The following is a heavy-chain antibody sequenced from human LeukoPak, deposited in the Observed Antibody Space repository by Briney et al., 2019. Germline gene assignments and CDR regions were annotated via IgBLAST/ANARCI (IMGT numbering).Heavy chain of an antibody. CDR3: ARVRSGSSGYYYP. CDR1: GYTFTDYY. J-gene: IGHJ5*02. D-gene: IGHD3-22*01. V-gene: IGHV1-2*02. CDR2: INPNRGGT. Sequence: ASVKLSCKASGYTFTDYYIHWVRQAPGQGLEWMGWINPNRGGTNYAQKFQGRVAMTRDTSISTAYMDLSRLTSDDTAVYYCARVRSGSSGYYYPWGQGTLVTVSS.